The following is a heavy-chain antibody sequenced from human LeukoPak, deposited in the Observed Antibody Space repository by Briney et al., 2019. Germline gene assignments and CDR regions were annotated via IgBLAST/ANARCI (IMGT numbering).Heavy chain of an antibody. D-gene: IGHD3-10*01. J-gene: IGHJ3*02. CDR3: ARGYSRFGESTDAFDI. V-gene: IGHV3-30*03. CDR1: GFTFSSYG. CDR2: ISYDESNK. Sequence: PGRSLRLSCAASGFTFSSYGMHWVRQAPGKGLEWVAVISYDESNKYYADSVKGRFTISGDNSKNTLYLQMNSLRAEDTAVYYCARGYSRFGESTDAFDIWGQGTMVTVSS.